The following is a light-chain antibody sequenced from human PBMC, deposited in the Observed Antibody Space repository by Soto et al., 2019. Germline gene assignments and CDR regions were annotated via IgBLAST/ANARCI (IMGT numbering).Light chain of an antibody. CDR1: QSVGSRS. CDR2: GTS. J-gene: IGKJ1*01. Sequence: EIGLTKSQGTLSLSPGERATLSCRASQSVGSRSLGWYQQKPCQAPRLLIYGTSNRASGIADRFSGRGSGTDFTLNIISLEPAEFAVYYSPHCGMQPLTFGIWTSVEI. V-gene: IGKV3-20*01. CDR3: PHCGMQPLT.